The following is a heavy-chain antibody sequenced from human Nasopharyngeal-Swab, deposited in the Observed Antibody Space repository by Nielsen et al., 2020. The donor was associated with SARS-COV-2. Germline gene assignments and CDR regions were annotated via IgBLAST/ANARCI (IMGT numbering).Heavy chain of an antibody. CDR2: ISSSSSSI. CDR1: GFIFSGYS. J-gene: IGHJ6*02. D-gene: IGHD3-3*01. Sequence: GGSLRLSCAASGFIFSGYSMNWVRQAPGKGLEWLSYISSSSSSIYYADSVQGRFTISRDNAKNSLYLQMNSLRAEDTAVYYCARDGLDYDFWSAYFMDVWGQGTTVTVSS. V-gene: IGHV3-48*04. CDR3: ARDGLDYDFWSAYFMDV.